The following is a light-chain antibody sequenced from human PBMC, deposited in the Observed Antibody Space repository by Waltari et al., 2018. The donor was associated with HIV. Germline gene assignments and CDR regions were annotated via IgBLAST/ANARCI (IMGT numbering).Light chain of an antibody. V-gene: IGLV2-8*01. J-gene: IGLJ3*02. CDR2: EVN. CDR3: TSYGGRNNRVL. Sequence: QSALTQPPSASGSPEQSVTLSCTGTRSDVGNYAYVSWYQQHPGKAPKLLIYEVNKRPSGVPARFSGSKSGDTASLTVAGLQAEDEADYYCTSYGGRNNRVLFGGGTRLTVL. CDR1: RSDVGNYAY.